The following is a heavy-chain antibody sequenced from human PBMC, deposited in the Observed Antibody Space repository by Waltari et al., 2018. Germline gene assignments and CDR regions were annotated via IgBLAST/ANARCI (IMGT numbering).Heavy chain of an antibody. CDR3: ARDRTQKLVRHYFDY. V-gene: IGHV3-7*01. CDR1: GFTFSSYW. D-gene: IGHD6-6*01. CDR2: IKQDGSEK. Sequence: EVQLVESGGGLVQPGGSLRLSCAASGFTFSSYWMSWVRQAPGKGLEWVANIKQDGSEKYYGDSGKGRFTISRDNAKNPLYLQMNSLRAEDTAVYYCARDRTQKLVRHYFDYWGQGTLVTVSS. J-gene: IGHJ4*02.